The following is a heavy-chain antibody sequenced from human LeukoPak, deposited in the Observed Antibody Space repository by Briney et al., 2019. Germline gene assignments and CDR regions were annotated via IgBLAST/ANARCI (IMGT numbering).Heavy chain of an antibody. CDR1: GFTFSSYG. CDR2: ISYDGSSK. J-gene: IGHJ4*02. Sequence: GGSLRLSCAASGFTFSSYGMHWVRQAPGKGLEWVAVISYDGSSKDYADSVKGRFTISRDNSRHTLYLQLNSLRVEDTAFYYCPKPLLIPGNWGPGTLVTVSS. CDR3: PKPLLIPGN. D-gene: IGHD4-23*01. V-gene: IGHV3-30*18.